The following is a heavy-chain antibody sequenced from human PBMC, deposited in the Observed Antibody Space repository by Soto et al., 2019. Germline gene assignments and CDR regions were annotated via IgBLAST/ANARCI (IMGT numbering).Heavy chain of an antibody. CDR3: ARMSGYYDSSGYSEYFQH. Sequence: QVQLVQSGAEVKKPGSSVKVSCKASGGTFSSYAISWVRQAPGQGLEWMGGIIPIFGTANYAQKFQGRVTITADESTSTAYMELSSLRSEDTAVYYCARMSGYYDSSGYSEYFQHWGQGTLVTVSS. J-gene: IGHJ1*01. CDR2: IIPIFGTA. D-gene: IGHD3-22*01. CDR1: GGTFSSYA. V-gene: IGHV1-69*01.